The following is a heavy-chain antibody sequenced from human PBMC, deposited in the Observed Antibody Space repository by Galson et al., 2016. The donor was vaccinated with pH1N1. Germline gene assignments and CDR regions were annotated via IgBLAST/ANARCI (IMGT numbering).Heavy chain of an antibody. CDR1: GFTFSSCG. J-gene: IGHJ4*02. Sequence: CAASGFTFSSCGIYWVRQAPGKGLEWVGNILYNGNDKYYADSVKGRFTISRDNSKNTLYLQMNSLRADDTAVYYCARDMVRGPPQWGYFDYWGQGTLVTVSS. CDR2: ILYNGNDK. CDR3: ARDMVRGPPQWGYFDY. D-gene: IGHD3-10*01. V-gene: IGHV3-30*12.